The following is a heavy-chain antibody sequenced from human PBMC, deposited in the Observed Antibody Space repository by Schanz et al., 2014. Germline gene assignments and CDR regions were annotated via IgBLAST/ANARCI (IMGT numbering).Heavy chain of an antibody. CDR1: GFTFSTTW. D-gene: IGHD4-17*01. CDR3: STDLTAVDYDAIGL. Sequence: VQLVESGGGVVQPGGSLRLFCAASGFTFSTTWMNWVRQAPGKGLEWVGRIKSKVDGGTTDNAAPVQGRFTISRDDSKNTLHLQMNSLKTEDTAVYYCSTDLTAVDYDAIGLWGQGTMVTVSS. V-gene: IGHV3-15*01. J-gene: IGHJ3*01. CDR2: IKSKVDGGTT.